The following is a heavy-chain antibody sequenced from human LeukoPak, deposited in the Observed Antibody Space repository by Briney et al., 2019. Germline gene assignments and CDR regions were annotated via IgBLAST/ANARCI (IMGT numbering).Heavy chain of an antibody. J-gene: IGHJ3*02. CDR2: INHSGST. Sequence: SETLSLTCAVYGGSFSGYYWSWIRQSPEKGLEWIGEINHSGSTNYNPSLKSRVTISVDTSKNQFSLKLSSVTAADTAVYYCARHRTYYYGSGSPFDAFDIWGQGTMVTVSS. V-gene: IGHV4-34*01. CDR1: GGSFSGYY. D-gene: IGHD3-10*01. CDR3: ARHRTYYYGSGSPFDAFDI.